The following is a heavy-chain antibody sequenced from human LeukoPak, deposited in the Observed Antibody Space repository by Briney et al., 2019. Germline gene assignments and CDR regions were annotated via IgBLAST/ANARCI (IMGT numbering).Heavy chain of an antibody. J-gene: IGHJ6*02. CDR3: ARGLRDYYYYGMDV. CDR1: GFTFSSCS. V-gene: IGHV3-21*01. CDR2: ISSSSSYI. Sequence: GGSLRLSCAASGFTFSSCSMNWVRQAPGKGLEWVPSISSSSSYIYYADSVKGRFTISRDNAKNSLYLQMNSLRAEDTAVYYCARGLRDYYYYGMDVWGQGTTVTVSS.